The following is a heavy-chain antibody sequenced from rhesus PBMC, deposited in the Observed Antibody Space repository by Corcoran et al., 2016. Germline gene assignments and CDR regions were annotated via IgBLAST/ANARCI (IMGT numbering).Heavy chain of an antibody. CDR1: GGSISSNY. Sequence: QVQLQESGPGLVKPLETLSLTCAVSGGSISSNYWSWIRQPPGKGLAWIGYIDGCGCSPNYNPSLKSRVTLSVDTSKNQFSLKLSSVTAADTAVYYCARDLRTYGLDSWGQGVVVTVSS. J-gene: IGHJ6*01. D-gene: IGHD4-29*01. V-gene: IGHV4S11*01. CDR3: ARDLRTYGLDS. CDR2: IDGCGCSP.